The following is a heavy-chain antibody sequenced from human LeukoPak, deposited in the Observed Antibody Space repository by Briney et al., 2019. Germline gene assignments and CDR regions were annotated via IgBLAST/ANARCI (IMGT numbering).Heavy chain of an antibody. CDR1: GYTFTSYG. D-gene: IGHD2-15*01. Sequence: ASVKVSCKASGYTFTSYGISWVRQAPGQGLERMGWISAYNGNTNYAQKLQGRVTMTTDTSTSTAYMELRSLRSDDTAVYYGARGVRCSGGSCYSVGMDVWGQGTTVTVSS. CDR2: ISAYNGNT. V-gene: IGHV1-18*01. J-gene: IGHJ6*02. CDR3: ARGVRCSGGSCYSVGMDV.